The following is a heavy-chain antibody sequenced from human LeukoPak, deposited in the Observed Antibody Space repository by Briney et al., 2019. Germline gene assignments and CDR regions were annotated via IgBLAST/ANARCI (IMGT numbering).Heavy chain of an antibody. Sequence: SETLSLTCTVSGASISGASYYWSWIRQPPGKRLEWIGYIYYSGSTNYNLSLKSRLTISLDTSKNQFSLNLSSVTAADTAVYYCARVIGAAPYYFDYWGQGTLVTVSS. J-gene: IGHJ4*02. V-gene: IGHV4-61*01. D-gene: IGHD2/OR15-2a*01. CDR1: GASISGASYY. CDR2: IYYSGST. CDR3: ARVIGAAPYYFDY.